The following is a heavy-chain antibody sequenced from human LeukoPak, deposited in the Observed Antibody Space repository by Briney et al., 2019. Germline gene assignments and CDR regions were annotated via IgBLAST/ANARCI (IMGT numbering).Heavy chain of an antibody. CDR2: IYSGGST. J-gene: IGHJ4*02. CDR1: GFTVSSNY. CDR3: ARVLILGGDCFYFDY. V-gene: IGHV3-53*04. D-gene: IGHD2-21*02. Sequence: PGGSLRLSCAASGFTVSSNYMSWVRQAPGKGLEWVSVIYSGGSTYYADSVKGRFTISRHNSKNTLYLQMNSLRAEDTAVYYCARVLILGGDCFYFDYWGQGTLVTVSS.